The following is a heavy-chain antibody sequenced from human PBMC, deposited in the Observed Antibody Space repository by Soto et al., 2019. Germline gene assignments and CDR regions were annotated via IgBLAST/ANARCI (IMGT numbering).Heavy chain of an antibody. CDR1: GFTFSSYS. Sequence: EVQLVESGGGLVQPGGSLRLSCAASGFTFSSYSMSWVRQAPGKGLEWVANINKNGGEKYYVDSVKGRFTISRDKAKNTLYLQMNSIRAEDTAVYYCARPWDTAMVSTWNYWGQGTLVTVSS. D-gene: IGHD5-18*01. J-gene: IGHJ4*02. V-gene: IGHV3-7*03. CDR2: INKNGGEK. CDR3: ARPWDTAMVSTWNY.